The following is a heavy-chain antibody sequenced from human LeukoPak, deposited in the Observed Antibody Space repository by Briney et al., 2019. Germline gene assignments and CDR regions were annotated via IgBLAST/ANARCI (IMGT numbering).Heavy chain of an antibody. CDR3: ARRYRDILTGYFNWFDP. CDR2: IYYSGST. Sequence: SETLSLTCTVSGGSISSSSYYWGWVRQPPGKGLEWIGSIYYSGSTYYNPSLKSRVTISVDTSKNQFSLKLSSVTAADTAVYYCARRYRDILTGYFNWFDPWGQGTLVTVSS. J-gene: IGHJ5*02. V-gene: IGHV4-39*01. CDR1: GGSISSSSYY. D-gene: IGHD3-9*01.